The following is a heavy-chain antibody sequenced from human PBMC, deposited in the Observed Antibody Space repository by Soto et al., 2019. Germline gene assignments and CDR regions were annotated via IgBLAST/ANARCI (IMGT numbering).Heavy chain of an antibody. Sequence: ASVKVSCKASGYTFTGYYMHWVRQAPGQGLEWMAWISPNSGGSEYAQKFQDRVTVTRDTSISTAYMEMSRLRYDDTAVYYCARDVGYCTGTSCHNYYALDVLDQGTTVTVSS. CDR1: GYTFTGYY. J-gene: IGHJ6*02. CDR2: ISPNSGGS. D-gene: IGHD2-2*01. V-gene: IGHV1-2*02. CDR3: ARDVGYCTGTSCHNYYALDV.